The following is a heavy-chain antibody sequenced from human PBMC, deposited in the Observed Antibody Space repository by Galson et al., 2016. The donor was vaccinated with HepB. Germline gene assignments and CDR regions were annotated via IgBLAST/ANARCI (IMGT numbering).Heavy chain of an antibody. CDR2: ISSSSVYI. CDR1: GFTFSNYR. V-gene: IGHV3-21*04. Sequence: SLRLSCAVSGFTFSNYRIDWVRQAPGKGLEWVSCISSSSVYIWYADSVRGRFTNSRDNAKNSLYLQMDSLTAEDTAVYYCARADGFNTPFFDSWGQGTLVTVSS. D-gene: IGHD5-24*01. CDR3: ARADGFNTPFFDS. J-gene: IGHJ4*02.